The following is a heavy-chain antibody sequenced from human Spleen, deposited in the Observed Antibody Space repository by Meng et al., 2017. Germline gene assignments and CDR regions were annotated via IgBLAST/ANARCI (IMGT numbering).Heavy chain of an antibody. D-gene: IGHD4-11*01. J-gene: IGHJ4*02. CDR1: GGSFSDYY. Sequence: QGQPQRGAAGLLKPSGTLSPPCVGSGGSFSDYYWSWIRQPPGKGLEWIGEINHSGSTNYNPSLESRATISVDTSQNNLSLKLSSVTAADSAVYYCARGPTTMAHDFDYWGQGTLVTVSS. CDR2: INHSGST. V-gene: IGHV4-34*01. CDR3: ARGPTTMAHDFDY.